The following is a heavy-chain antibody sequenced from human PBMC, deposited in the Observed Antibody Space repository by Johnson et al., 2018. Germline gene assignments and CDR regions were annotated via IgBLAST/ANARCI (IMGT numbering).Heavy chain of an antibody. CDR1: GFTFGDYA. J-gene: IGHJ3*02. D-gene: IGHD3-22*01. Sequence: EVQLVESGGGLVQPGRSLRLSCTASGFTFGDYAMSWFRQAPGKGLEWVGFIRSKAYGGTTEYAASVKGRFTISRDDSKSIAYLQMNSLKTEETAVYYCTRGGDYYYDSSGYSNAFDSWGQGTMDTVSS. V-gene: IGHV3-49*03. CDR2: IRSKAYGGTT. CDR3: TRGGDYYYDSSGYSNAFDS.